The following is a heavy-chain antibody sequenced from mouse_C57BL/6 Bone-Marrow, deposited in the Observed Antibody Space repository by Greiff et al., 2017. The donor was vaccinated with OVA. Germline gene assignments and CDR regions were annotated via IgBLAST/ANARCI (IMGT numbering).Heavy chain of an antibody. CDR3: TTAQEGFAY. CDR2: IDPENGDT. Sequence: EVQLQQSGAELVRPGASVKLSCTASGFNIKDDYMHWVKQRPEQGLEWIGWIDPENGDTEYASKFQGKATITADTSSNTAYLQLSSLTSEDTAVYYCTTAQEGFAYWGQGTLVTVSA. D-gene: IGHD3-2*02. V-gene: IGHV14-4*01. J-gene: IGHJ3*01. CDR1: GFNIKDDY.